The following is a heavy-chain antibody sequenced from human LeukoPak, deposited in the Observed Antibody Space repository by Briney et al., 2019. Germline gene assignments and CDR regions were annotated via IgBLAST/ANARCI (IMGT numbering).Heavy chain of an antibody. J-gene: IGHJ4*02. CDR3: ARRSYGGHLRGPSFDY. Sequence: SETLSLTCTVSGGSLSSGGYSWGWVRQPPGKGLEYIGYIYHRGSTYYNPSLQSRLTISLDRSKNHFSLELTSVTAADTAVYYCARRSYGGHLRGPSFDYWGQGILVTVSS. V-gene: IGHV4-30-2*01. CDR1: GGSLSSGGYS. CDR2: IYHRGST. D-gene: IGHD3-10*01.